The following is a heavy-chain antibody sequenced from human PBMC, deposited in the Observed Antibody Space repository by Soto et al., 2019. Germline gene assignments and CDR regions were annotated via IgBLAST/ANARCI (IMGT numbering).Heavy chain of an antibody. Sequence: PSETLSLTCTVSGGSVSSGIYYWSWIRHPPGKGLEWIGYIYYSGITNYNPSLKSRVTISVDTSKNQFSPKLSSVTAADTAVYYCARDTELIAAAGTVNWFDPWGQGTLVTVSS. D-gene: IGHD6-13*01. CDR3: ARDTELIAAAGTVNWFDP. CDR2: IYYSGIT. CDR1: GGSVSSGIYY. V-gene: IGHV4-61*01. J-gene: IGHJ5*02.